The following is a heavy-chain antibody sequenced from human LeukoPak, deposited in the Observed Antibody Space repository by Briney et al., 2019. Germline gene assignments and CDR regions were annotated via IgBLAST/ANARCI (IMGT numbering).Heavy chain of an antibody. CDR2: IWYDGSNK. V-gene: IGHV3-33*06. J-gene: IGHJ4*02. Sequence: PGGSLRLSCAASGFTFSSYGMHWVRQAPGKGLEWVAVIWYDGSNKYYADSVKGRFTISRDNSKNTLYLQMNSLRAEDMAVYYCAKEYYYDSSGYYYHYFDYWGQGTLVTVSS. D-gene: IGHD3-22*01. CDR3: AKEYYYDSSGYYYHYFDY. CDR1: GFTFSSYG.